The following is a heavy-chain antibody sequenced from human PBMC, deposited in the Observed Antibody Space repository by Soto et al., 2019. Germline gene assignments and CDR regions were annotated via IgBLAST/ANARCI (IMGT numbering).Heavy chain of an antibody. Sequence: QVQLVESGGGLVKPGGSLRLSCAASGFTFSDYYMSWIRQAPGQGLEWVSYISSSSSYTNYADSVKGRFTISRDNAKNSLYLQMNSLRAEDTAVYYCARYDDDSSVYLDGNDAFDIWGQGTMVTVSS. CDR3: ARYDDDSSVYLDGNDAFDI. V-gene: IGHV3-11*05. D-gene: IGHD3-22*01. J-gene: IGHJ3*02. CDR1: GFTFSDYY. CDR2: ISSSSSYT.